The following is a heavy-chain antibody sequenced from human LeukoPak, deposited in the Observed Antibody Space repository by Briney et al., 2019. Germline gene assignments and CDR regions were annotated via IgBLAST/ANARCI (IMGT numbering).Heavy chain of an antibody. CDR1: GYTFTSYY. CDR2: INTNTGNP. V-gene: IGHV7-4-1*02. D-gene: IGHD1/OR15-1a*01. Sequence: ASVKVSCKASGYTFTSYYMHWVRQAPGQGLEWMGWINTNTGNPTYAQGFTGRFVFSLDTSVSTAYLQISSLKAEDTAVCYCARVGELEQTDYWGQGTLVTVSS. CDR3: ARVGELEQTDY. J-gene: IGHJ4*02.